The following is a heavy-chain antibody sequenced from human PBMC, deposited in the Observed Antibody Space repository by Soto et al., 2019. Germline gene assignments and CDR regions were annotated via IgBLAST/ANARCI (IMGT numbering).Heavy chain of an antibody. CDR3: ARFAYDYGDNYYYYGMDV. V-gene: IGHV1-18*01. Sequence: GASVKVSCKASGYTFTSYGSSWVRQAPGQGLEWMGWISAYNGNTNYAQKLQGRVTMTTDTSTSTAYMELRSLRSDDTAVYYCARFAYDYGDNYYYYGMDVWGQGTTVTVSS. CDR1: GYTFTSYG. D-gene: IGHD4-17*01. CDR2: ISAYNGNT. J-gene: IGHJ6*02.